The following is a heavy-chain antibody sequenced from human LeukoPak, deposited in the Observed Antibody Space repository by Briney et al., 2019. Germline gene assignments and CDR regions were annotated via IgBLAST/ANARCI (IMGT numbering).Heavy chain of an antibody. J-gene: IGHJ2*01. CDR2: IGSSGSII. D-gene: IGHD4-17*01. Sequence: GGSLRLSCAASGISFSDYFISWIRQAPGKGLEWVSSIGSSGSIIYYADSVKGRFSISRDNAKNSVYLQMNSLRAEDTAVYYCARWGIYGDSRNWYFDIWGRGTPVTVS. V-gene: IGHV3-11*01. CDR3: ARWGIYGDSRNWYFDI. CDR1: GISFSDYF.